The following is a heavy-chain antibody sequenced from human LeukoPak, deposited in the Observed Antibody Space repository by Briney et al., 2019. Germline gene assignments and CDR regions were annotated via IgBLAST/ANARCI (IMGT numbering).Heavy chain of an antibody. Sequence: PGGSLRLSCAASGFTFSTYAMSWVRHAPGKGLEWVSSMSGSGSSTYYADSVKGRFTISRDNSKNTLYLQMNSLRAEDTGVYYCARAVGPYDYWGQGTLVTVSS. D-gene: IGHD3-10*01. V-gene: IGHV3-23*01. CDR2: MSGSGSST. CDR1: GFTFSTYA. J-gene: IGHJ4*02. CDR3: ARAVGPYDY.